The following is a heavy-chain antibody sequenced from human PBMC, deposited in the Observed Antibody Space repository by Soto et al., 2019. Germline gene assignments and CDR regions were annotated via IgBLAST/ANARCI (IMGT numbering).Heavy chain of an antibody. CDR1: GYSFTSYW. CDR2: IDPSDSYT. CDR3: PRQSRDYYYYGMDV. J-gene: IGHJ6*02. Sequence: LGESLKISCKGSGYSFTSYWISWVRQMPWKGLEWMGRIDPSDSYTNYSPSFQGHVTISADKSISTAYLQWSSLKAPDTAMYYCPRQSRDYYYYGMDVWGQGTTLTF. V-gene: IGHV5-10-1*01.